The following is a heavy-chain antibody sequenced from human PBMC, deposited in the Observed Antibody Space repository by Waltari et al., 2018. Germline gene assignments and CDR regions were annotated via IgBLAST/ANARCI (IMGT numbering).Heavy chain of an antibody. CDR2: ITAYNGNT. V-gene: IGHV1-18*04. D-gene: IGHD3-10*01. CDR3: ARDRAAASRGVFDY. J-gene: IGHJ4*02. CDR1: GYTFTSYT. Sequence: QVHLVQSGAEVKKPGASVKVSCKASGYTFTSYTISWVRQAPGQGLEWMGWITAYNGNTNYAQKLQGRVTMTTDTSTSTAYMELRSLRSDDTAVYYCARDRAAASRGVFDYWGQGTLVTVSS.